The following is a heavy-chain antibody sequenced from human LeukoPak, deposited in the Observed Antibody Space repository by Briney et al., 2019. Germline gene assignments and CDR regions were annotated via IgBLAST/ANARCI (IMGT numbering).Heavy chain of an antibody. V-gene: IGHV1-18*01. J-gene: IGHJ4*02. CDR3: ARDDCSGGSCYLAY. CDR2: ISAYNGNT. D-gene: IGHD2-15*01. CDR1: GYTFTGYG. Sequence: ASVKVSCKASGYTFTGYGISWVRQAPGQGLEWMGWISAYNGNTNYAQKLQGRVTMTTDTSTSTAYMELRSLRSDDTAVYFCARDDCSGGSCYLAYWGQGTLVTVSS.